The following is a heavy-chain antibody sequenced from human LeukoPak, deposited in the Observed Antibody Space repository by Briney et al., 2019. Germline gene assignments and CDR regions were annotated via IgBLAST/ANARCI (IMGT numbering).Heavy chain of an antibody. Sequence: REASVKVSCKASGYTFTSYGISWVRQAPGQGLEWMGWISAYNGNTNYAQKLQGRVTMTTDTSTSTAYMELRSLRSEDTAVYYCASSLESDFWSGYLSVWGQGTLVTVSS. V-gene: IGHV1-18*01. CDR2: ISAYNGNT. J-gene: IGHJ4*02. CDR3: ASSLESDFWSGYLSV. D-gene: IGHD3-3*01. CDR1: GYTFTSYG.